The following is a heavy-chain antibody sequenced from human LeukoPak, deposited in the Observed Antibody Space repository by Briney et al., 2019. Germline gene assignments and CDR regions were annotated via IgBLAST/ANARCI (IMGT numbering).Heavy chain of an antibody. D-gene: IGHD5-12*01. CDR3: AKERGIYSGYDYFDY. J-gene: IGHJ4*02. V-gene: IGHV3-23*01. Sequence: GGSLRLSCVASGFTFNDYAMSWVRQYPGKGLEWVSAIGGSGGSTYYADSVKGRFTISRDNSKNTLYLQMNSLRAEDTALYYCAKERGIYSGYDYFDYWGQGTLVTVSS. CDR1: GFTFNDYA. CDR2: IGGSGGST.